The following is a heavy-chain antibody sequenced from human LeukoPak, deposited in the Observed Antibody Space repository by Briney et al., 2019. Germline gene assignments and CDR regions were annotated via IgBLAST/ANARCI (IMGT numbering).Heavy chain of an antibody. J-gene: IGHJ6*03. V-gene: IGHV3-23*01. CDR3: AIPLAAADPYYYYYYMDV. D-gene: IGHD6-13*01. CDR1: GFTFSDYA. Sequence: PGGSLRLSCAASGFTFSDYAMTWVRQAPGKGLEWVSSIGIGGSTDYKDSVRGRFTISRDNSKNTLYLQMSSLRDEDTAVYYCAIPLAAADPYYYYYYMDVWGKGTTVTVSS. CDR2: IGIGGST.